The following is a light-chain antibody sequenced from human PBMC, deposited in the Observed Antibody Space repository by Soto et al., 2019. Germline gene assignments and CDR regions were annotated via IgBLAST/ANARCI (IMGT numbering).Light chain of an antibody. V-gene: IGLV2-14*01. CDR3: SSYTSSSPLHVV. CDR1: SSDVGGYNY. J-gene: IGLJ2*01. CDR2: DVS. Sequence: QSALTQPASVSGSPGQSITISCTGTSSDVGGYNYVSWYQQHPGKAPKLMIYDVSNRPSGVSNRFSGSKSGNTPSLTISGLQAEDEADYYCSSYTSSSPLHVVFGGGTKLTVL.